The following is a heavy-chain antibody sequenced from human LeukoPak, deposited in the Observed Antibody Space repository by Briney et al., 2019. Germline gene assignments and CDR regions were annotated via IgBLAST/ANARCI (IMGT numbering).Heavy chain of an antibody. CDR1: GGSISSGYY. Sequence: PSETLSLTCTVSGGSISSGYYWGWIRQPPGKGLEWIGSIYHSGSTYYNPSLKSRVTISVDTSKNQFSLKLSSVTAADTAVYYCARVGIQLWPGDYWGQGTLVTVSS. CDR2: IYHSGST. CDR3: ARVGIQLWPGDY. J-gene: IGHJ4*02. V-gene: IGHV4-38-2*02. D-gene: IGHD5-18*01.